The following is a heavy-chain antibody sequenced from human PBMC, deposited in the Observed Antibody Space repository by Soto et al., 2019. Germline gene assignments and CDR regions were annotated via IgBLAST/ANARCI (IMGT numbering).Heavy chain of an antibody. CDR3: ARRGASGGFIDY. D-gene: IGHD2-15*01. CDR2: IYPRDSDN. V-gene: IGHV5-51*01. J-gene: IGHJ4*02. Sequence: VESLSISCTDSGYTFNRYCIGCVLQTPGKGLESIGLIYPRDSDNRYSPSFQGHVTISADKSITTAYLQWSSLTASDTAMYYCARRGASGGFIDYWGQGILVTVSS. CDR1: GYTFNRYC.